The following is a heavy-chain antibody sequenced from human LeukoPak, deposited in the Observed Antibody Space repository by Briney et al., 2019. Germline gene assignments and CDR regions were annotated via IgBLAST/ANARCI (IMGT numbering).Heavy chain of an antibody. Sequence: SETQSLTCAVYVGSFSGYYWSWIRQPPGEGLEWIGEFNHSGSTNYNPSLKSRVTISVDTSENQFSLKLSSVTAADTAVYYCARLDGYSSSWPYYYYGMDVWGQGTTVTVSS. CDR1: VGSFSGYY. CDR3: ARLDGYSSSWPYYYYGMDV. D-gene: IGHD6-13*01. J-gene: IGHJ6*02. V-gene: IGHV4-34*01. CDR2: FNHSGST.